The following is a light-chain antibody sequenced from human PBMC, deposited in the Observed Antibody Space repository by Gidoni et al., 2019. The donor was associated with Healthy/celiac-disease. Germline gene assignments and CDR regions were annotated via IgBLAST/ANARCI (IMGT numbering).Light chain of an antibody. J-gene: IGKJ2*01. CDR1: QSISSY. Sequence: RVTITCRASQSISSYLNWYQQKPGKDPKLLIYAASSLQRGVPSRFSGSGSGTDFTRTISSLQHEDVATYYCQQSSSTLPYTFGQGTKLEIK. CDR2: AAS. V-gene: IGKV1-39*01. CDR3: QQSSSTLPYT.